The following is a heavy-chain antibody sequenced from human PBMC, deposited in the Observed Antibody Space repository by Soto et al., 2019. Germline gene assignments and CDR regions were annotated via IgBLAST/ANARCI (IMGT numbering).Heavy chain of an antibody. CDR3: ARVAVVTRGIDY. V-gene: IGHV3-74*01. D-gene: IGHD2-2*01. CDR2: INEYGTDS. CDR1: GFTFSSSW. Sequence: GSLRLSCVASGFTFSSSWMHWVRQAPGKGLVWVSRINEYGTDSNYADSVKGRFTISRDNSENTVYLHMNSLRVEDSAVYYCARVAVVTRGIDYWGQGTLVTVSS. J-gene: IGHJ4*02.